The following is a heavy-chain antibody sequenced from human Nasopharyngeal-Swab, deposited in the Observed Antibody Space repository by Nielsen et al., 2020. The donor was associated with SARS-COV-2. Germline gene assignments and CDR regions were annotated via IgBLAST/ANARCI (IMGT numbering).Heavy chain of an antibody. Sequence: GESLKISCAASGFTFSSYAMHWVRQAPGKGLEWVAVISYDGSNKYYADSVKGRFTISRDNSKNTLYLQMNSLRAEDTAVYYCARAPRPWQQLVSHWGQGTLVTVSS. D-gene: IGHD6-13*01. CDR1: GFTFSSYA. CDR3: ARAPRPWQQLVSH. CDR2: ISYDGSNK. J-gene: IGHJ4*02. V-gene: IGHV3-30-3*01.